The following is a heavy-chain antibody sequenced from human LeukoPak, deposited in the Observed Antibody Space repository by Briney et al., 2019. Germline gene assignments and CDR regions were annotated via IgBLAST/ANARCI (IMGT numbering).Heavy chain of an antibody. J-gene: IGHJ4*01. CDR2: INGRGETT. D-gene: IGHD3-3*01. V-gene: IGHV3-23*01. CDR3: AKDQGSGHGSYTWGTFDY. Sequence: GSLRLSCAASGFTFSSYAMSWVRQAPGKGLEWVSGINGRGETTVYAASVESRFTISRDNSKNTLYLQLNSLRVEDTVVYFCAKDQGSGHGSYTWGTFDYWGLGSLVTVFS. CDR1: GFTFSSYA.